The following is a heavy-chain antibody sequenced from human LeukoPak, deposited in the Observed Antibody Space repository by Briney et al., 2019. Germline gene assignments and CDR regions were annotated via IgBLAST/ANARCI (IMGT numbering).Heavy chain of an antibody. CDR1: GFTFSTYW. CDR2: IKEDGSDK. J-gene: IGHJ4*02. D-gene: IGHD4/OR15-4a*01. V-gene: IGHV3-7*01. Sequence: GGSLRLSCVASGFTFSTYWMNWVRQAPGKGLEWVATIKEDGSDKFYVDSIKGRFTISRDNAKNSLYLQMNSLRAEDTAVYYCARDLSMGNTVLDYWGQGILVTVSS. CDR3: ARDLSMGNTVLDY.